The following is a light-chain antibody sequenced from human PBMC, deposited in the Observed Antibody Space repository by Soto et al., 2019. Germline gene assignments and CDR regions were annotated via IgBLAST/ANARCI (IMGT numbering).Light chain of an antibody. V-gene: IGKV1-39*01. CDR3: QQTSSAPFT. Sequence: DIQMTQSPYSLSAAVGDRVTIACRASQNINTYLNWYQQKPGKAPKLLIFDAASLQSGVPSRFSGGGSRTDFTLTITSLQPEDFATNYCQQTSSAPFTFGPGTKVDIK. CDR1: QNINTY. J-gene: IGKJ3*01. CDR2: DAA.